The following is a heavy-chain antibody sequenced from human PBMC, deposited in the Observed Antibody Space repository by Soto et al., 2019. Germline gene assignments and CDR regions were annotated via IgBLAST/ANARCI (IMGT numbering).Heavy chain of an antibody. J-gene: IGHJ5*02. CDR3: AKQAGYGSGSYYKINWFDP. CDR2: INHSGST. Sequence: SETLSLTCAVYGGSFSGYYWSWIRQPPGKGLEWIGEINHSGSTNYNPSLKSRVTISVDTSKNQFSLKLGSVTAADTAVYYCAKQAGYGSGSYYKINWFDPWGQGTLVTVSS. D-gene: IGHD3-10*01. V-gene: IGHV4-34*01. CDR1: GGSFSGYY.